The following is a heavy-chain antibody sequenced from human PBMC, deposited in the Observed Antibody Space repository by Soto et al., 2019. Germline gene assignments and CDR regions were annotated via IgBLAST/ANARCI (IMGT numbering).Heavy chain of an antibody. V-gene: IGHV3-33*01. J-gene: IGHJ4*02. D-gene: IGHD2-21*02. CDR2: IWYDGTNK. CDR3: ARDGDIILNRGLLGDY. Sequence: QVQLVESGGSVVQPGRSLRLSCAASGFTFSSYGMHWVRQAPGKGLEWVAVIWYDGTNKYYADSVKGRFTISRDNSKNTLYLQMNSLRAEDTAVYYCARDGDIILNRGLLGDYWGQGTLVTVSS. CDR1: GFTFSSYG.